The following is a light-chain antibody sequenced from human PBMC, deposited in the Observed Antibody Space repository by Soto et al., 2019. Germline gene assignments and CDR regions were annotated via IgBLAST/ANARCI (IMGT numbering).Light chain of an antibody. Sequence: EIVLTQSPGTPSLSPGESATLSCRASQSIFSSYLAWYQQKPGQAPRLLIFGVSSRATGIPDGFSGDGSGTDFTLKISSLEPEDFAVYYCQQYSLSPLTFGGGTKVEIK. J-gene: IGKJ4*01. V-gene: IGKV3-20*01. CDR1: QSIFSSY. CDR3: QQYSLSPLT. CDR2: GVS.